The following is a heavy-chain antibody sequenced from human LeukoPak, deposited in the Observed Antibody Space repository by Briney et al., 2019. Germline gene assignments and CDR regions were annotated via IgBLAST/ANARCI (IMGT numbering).Heavy chain of an antibody. D-gene: IGHD3-10*01. Sequence: SETLSLTCTVSGYSISSGFHWGWIRQPPGKGLEWIGGIDYSGNTYYNPSLKSRVTISVDTSKNQFSLKLASLTAADTAVYYCATIGSSGTWAFDYWGQGTLVTVSS. CDR1: GYSISSGFH. CDR2: IDYSGNT. V-gene: IGHV4-38-2*02. CDR3: ATIGSSGTWAFDY. J-gene: IGHJ4*02.